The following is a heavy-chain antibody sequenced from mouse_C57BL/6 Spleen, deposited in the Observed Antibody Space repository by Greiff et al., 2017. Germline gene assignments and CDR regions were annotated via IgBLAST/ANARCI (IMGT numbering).Heavy chain of an antibody. D-gene: IGHD1-1*01. CDR1: GFTFSSYA. J-gene: IGHJ2*01. CDR3: TRDSYYYGSSPFDY. CDR2: ISSGGDYI. Sequence: EVNVVESGEGLVKPGGSLKLSCAASGFTFSSYAMSWVRQTPEKRLEWVAYISSGGDYIYYADTVKGRFTISRDNARNTLYLQMSSLKSEDTAMYYCTRDSYYYGSSPFDYWGQGTTLTVSS. V-gene: IGHV5-9-1*02.